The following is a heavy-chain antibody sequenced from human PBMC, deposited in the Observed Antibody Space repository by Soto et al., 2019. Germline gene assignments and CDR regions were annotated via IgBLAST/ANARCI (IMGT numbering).Heavy chain of an antibody. Sequence: PGETLKISCKGSGCSVTNYRIKWVRQMPGEGMEWVGRIDPSDTYTSYSPSFQGHVTLSVDKSISTAYLQWSGLKASDTAIYYCALFCGTGPYPMDVRSQRSTFTGS. CDR1: GCSVTNYR. D-gene: IGHD3-9*01. CDR3: ALFCGTGPYPMDV. J-gene: IGHJ6*02. V-gene: IGHV5-10-1*01. CDR2: IDPSDTYT.